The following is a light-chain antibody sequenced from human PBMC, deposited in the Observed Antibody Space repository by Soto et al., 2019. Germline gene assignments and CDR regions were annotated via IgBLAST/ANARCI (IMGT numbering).Light chain of an antibody. Sequence: DIQMTQSPSSVSASVGDRVTITCRASQGIDSWLAWYQQKPGKAPKLLIYAASTLQSGVPSRFSGSGSGTDFTLTISSLQPEDVATYYCQKYNSAPRTFGQGTKVDIK. CDR1: QGIDSW. CDR3: QKYNSAPRT. V-gene: IGKV1-27*01. CDR2: AAS. J-gene: IGKJ1*01.